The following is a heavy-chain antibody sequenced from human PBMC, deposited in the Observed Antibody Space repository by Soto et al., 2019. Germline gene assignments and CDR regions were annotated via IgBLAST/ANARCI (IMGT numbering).Heavy chain of an antibody. Sequence: SETLSLTCTVSGGSISSYYWSWIRQPPGKGLEWIGYIYYSGSTNYNPSLKSRVTISVDTSKNQFSLKLSSVTAADTAVYYCARGQLGMKYYYYGMDVWGQGTTVTVSS. CDR3: ARGQLGMKYYYYGMDV. D-gene: IGHD7-27*01. V-gene: IGHV4-59*01. CDR2: IYYSGST. J-gene: IGHJ6*02. CDR1: GGSISSYY.